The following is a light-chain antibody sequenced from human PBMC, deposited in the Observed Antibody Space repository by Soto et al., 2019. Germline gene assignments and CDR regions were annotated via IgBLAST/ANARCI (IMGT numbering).Light chain of an antibody. J-gene: IGKJ1*01. CDR1: QSVSTN. Sequence: EIVMAQSPGTLSLCRGARATLSCRASQSVSTNLAWYQQIPGQAPRLLICGASTRGTGSAARFRGSGSATVFTLGSSSLQSEHFAVYYCQQYNDWAQTFGLGTKV. V-gene: IGKV3-15*01. CDR3: QQYNDWAQT. CDR2: GAS.